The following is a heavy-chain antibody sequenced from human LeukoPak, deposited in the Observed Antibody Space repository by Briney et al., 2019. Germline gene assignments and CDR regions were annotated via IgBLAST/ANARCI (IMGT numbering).Heavy chain of an antibody. D-gene: IGHD6-13*01. V-gene: IGHV3-7*03. CDR3: ARDSGWLRFDS. CDR2: IKEDGSDK. J-gene: IGHJ4*02. CDR1: GFTFSTYW. Sequence: KPGGSLRLSCAASGFTFSTYWMTWVHQAPGKGLEWVANIKEDGSDKYYVDSVKGRFTISRDNAKSSLYLQMNGLRAEDTAVYFCARDSGWLRFDSWGQGTLVTVSS.